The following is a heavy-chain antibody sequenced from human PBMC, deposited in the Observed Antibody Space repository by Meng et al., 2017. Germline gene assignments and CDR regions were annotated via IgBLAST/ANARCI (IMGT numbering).Heavy chain of an antibody. CDR3: ARQRGPDF. J-gene: IGHJ4*02. Sequence: VQLQQGGAGLLRPSETLSLTCAVHGWSFSGYYWNWIRQPPGKGLEWIGEINEFGSTNYNPSLKSRVTILVDTSKNQFSLKLRSVTAADTAVYYCARQRGPDFWGQGSLVTVSS. V-gene: IGHV4-34*01. CDR2: INEFGST. D-gene: IGHD5-12*01. CDR1: GWSFSGYY.